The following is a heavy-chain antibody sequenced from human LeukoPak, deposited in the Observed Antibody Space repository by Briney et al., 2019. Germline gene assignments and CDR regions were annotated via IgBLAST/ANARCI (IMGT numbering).Heavy chain of an antibody. CDR3: ATRSTGVAATFDC. V-gene: IGHV4-59*01. Sequence: PSETLSLTCTVSGGSMSSYYWTWIRQPPGRGLEWIGHIYYTGSTSYNPSLKSRVTLSVDTSKNQFSLKLSSVTAADTAVYYCATRSTGVAATFDCWGQGALVTVSS. D-gene: IGHD2-15*01. CDR2: IYYTGST. CDR1: GGSMSSYY. J-gene: IGHJ4*02.